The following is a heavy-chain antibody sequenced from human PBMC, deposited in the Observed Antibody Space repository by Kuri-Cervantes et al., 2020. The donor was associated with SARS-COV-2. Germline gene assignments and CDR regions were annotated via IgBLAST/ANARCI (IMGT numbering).Heavy chain of an antibody. J-gene: IGHJ6*04. D-gene: IGHD5-18*01. CDR1: GFTFSGSA. Sequence: GGSLRLSCAASGFTFSGSAMHWVRQASGKGLEWVGRIRSKANSYATAYAASVKGRSTISRDDSKNTAYLQMNSLKTEDTAVYYCARGRRGYSYLAADVWGKGNTVTVAS. CDR3: ARGRRGYSYLAADV. CDR2: IRSKANSYAT. V-gene: IGHV3-73*01.